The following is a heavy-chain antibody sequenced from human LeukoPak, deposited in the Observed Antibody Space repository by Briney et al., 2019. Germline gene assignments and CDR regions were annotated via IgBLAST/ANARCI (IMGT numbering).Heavy chain of an antibody. Sequence: GGSLRLSCAASGFTFSSYGMSWVRQAPGKGLEWVSAISGSGGSTYYADSVKGRFTISRDNSKNTVYLQMNSVRAEDTAVYYCAKWGSYYESNGYPDYWGQGTLVTVSS. V-gene: IGHV3-23*01. CDR1: GFTFSSYG. J-gene: IGHJ4*02. CDR2: ISGSGGST. CDR3: AKWGSYYESNGYPDY. D-gene: IGHD3-10*01.